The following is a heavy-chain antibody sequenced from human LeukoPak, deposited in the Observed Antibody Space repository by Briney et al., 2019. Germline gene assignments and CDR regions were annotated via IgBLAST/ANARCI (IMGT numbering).Heavy chain of an antibody. V-gene: IGHV1-69*13. J-gene: IGHJ5*02. D-gene: IGHD3-22*01. CDR2: IIPIFGTA. CDR3: ARVRSGDSSGYYSRVWFDP. CDR1: GGTFSSYA. Sequence: GASVKVSCKASGGTFSSYAISWVRQAPGQGLEWMGGIIPIFGTANYAQKFQGRVTITADESTSTAYMELSSLRSEDTAVYYCARVRSGDSSGYYSRVWFDPWGQGTLVTVSS.